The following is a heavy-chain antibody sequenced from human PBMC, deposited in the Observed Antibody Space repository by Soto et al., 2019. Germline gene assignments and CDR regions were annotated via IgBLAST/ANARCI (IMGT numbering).Heavy chain of an antibody. J-gene: IGHJ6*02. CDR1: GYSFTSYW. CDR3: ARHMPRYYYDSSGYYQGNYYYYGMDV. V-gene: IGHV5-51*01. CDR2: IYPGDSDT. Sequence: PGESLKISCKGSGYSFTSYWIGWVRQMPGKGLEWMGIIYPGDSDTRYSPSFQGQVTISADKSISTAYLQWSSLKASDTAMYYCARHMPRYYYDSSGYYQGNYYYYGMDVWGQGTTVTVSS. D-gene: IGHD3-22*01.